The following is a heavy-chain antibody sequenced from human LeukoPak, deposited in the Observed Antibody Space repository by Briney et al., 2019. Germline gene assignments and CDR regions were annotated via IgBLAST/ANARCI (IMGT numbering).Heavy chain of an antibody. J-gene: IGHJ6*01. D-gene: IGHD1-26*01. Sequence: PGGSLILSCAASGFTFSGFAMSWVRRTPGKGLEWVSGISGSGDNTLYADSVNGRFTISRDNSKNTLYLEMNSLRAEDTAIYYCAKMKGHPLPKYYMDVWGQGTTVTVSS. CDR2: ISGSGDNT. CDR3: AKMKGHPLPKYYMDV. CDR1: GFTFSGFA. V-gene: IGHV3-23*01.